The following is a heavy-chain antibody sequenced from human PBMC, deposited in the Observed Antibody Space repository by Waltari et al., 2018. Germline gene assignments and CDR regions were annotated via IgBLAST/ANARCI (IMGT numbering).Heavy chain of an antibody. Sequence: EVQLVETGGGLIQPGGSLRLSCAASGFTVSSNYMSLVRQAPGKGLEWVSVIYSGGSTYYADSVKGRFTISRDNSKNTLYLQMNSLRAEDTAVYYCAREAYDSSGYYRDYWGQGTLVTVSS. V-gene: IGHV3-53*02. D-gene: IGHD3-22*01. CDR2: IYSGGST. CDR3: AREAYDSSGYYRDY. J-gene: IGHJ4*02. CDR1: GFTVSSNY.